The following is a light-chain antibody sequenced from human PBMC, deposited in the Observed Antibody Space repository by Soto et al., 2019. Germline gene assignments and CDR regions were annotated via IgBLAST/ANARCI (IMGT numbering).Light chain of an antibody. CDR3: SSYTSSSTLFYV. CDR2: DVS. J-gene: IGLJ1*01. V-gene: IGLV2-14*01. Sequence: VLTQPASVSGSPGQSITISCTGTSSDVGGYNYVSWYQQHPGKAPKLMIYDVSNRPSGASNRFSGSKSGNTASLTISGLQAEDEADYYCSSYTSSSTLFYVFGTG. CDR1: SSDVGGYNY.